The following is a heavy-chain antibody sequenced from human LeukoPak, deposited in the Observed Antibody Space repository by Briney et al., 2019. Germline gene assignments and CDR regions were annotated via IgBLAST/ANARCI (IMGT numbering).Heavy chain of an antibody. V-gene: IGHV3-53*01. CDR3: ARDSKGAAAGTFDY. CDR1: GFTVSSNY. Sequence: GGSLRLSCAASGFTVSSNYMSWVRQAPGKGLEWVSVIYSGGSTYYADSVKGRFTISGDNSKNTLYLQMNSLRAEDTAVYYCARDSKGAAAGTFDYWGQETLVTVSS. D-gene: IGHD6-13*01. CDR2: IYSGGST. J-gene: IGHJ4*02.